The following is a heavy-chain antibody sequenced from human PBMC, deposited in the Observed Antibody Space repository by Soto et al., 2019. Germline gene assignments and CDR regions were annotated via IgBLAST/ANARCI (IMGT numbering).Heavy chain of an antibody. D-gene: IGHD2-15*01. CDR2: IYYSGST. CDR3: ARTRICVMDV. V-gene: IGHV4-59*01. J-gene: IGHJ6*04. Sequence: SETLSLTCTVSGGSISSYYWSWIRQPPGKGLEWIGYIYYSGSTNYNPSLKSRVTISVDTSKNQFSLKLSSVTAADTAVYYCARTRICVMDVWGKGTTVTVSS. CDR1: GGSISSYY.